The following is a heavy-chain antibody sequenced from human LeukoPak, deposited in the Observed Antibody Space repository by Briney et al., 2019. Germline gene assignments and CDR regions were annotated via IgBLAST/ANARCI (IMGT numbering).Heavy chain of an antibody. D-gene: IGHD3-3*01. CDR3: ARSREGYYDFWSGYYESGFFPFDY. CDR1: GGSISSYY. CDR2: IYTSGST. Sequence: SETLSLTCTVSGGSISSYYWSWIRQPAGKGLEWIGRIYTSGSTNYNPSLKSRVTMSVDTSKNQFSLKLSSVTAADTAVYYCARSREGYYDFWSGYYESGFFPFDYWGQGTLVTVSS. V-gene: IGHV4-4*07. J-gene: IGHJ4*02.